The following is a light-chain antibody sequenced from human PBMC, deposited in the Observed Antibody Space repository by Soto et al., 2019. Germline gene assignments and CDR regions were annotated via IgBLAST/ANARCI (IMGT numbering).Light chain of an antibody. J-gene: IGKJ3*01. CDR1: QSVSSN. Sequence: EIVMTQSPATLSVSPGERATLSCRASQSVSSNLAWYQQKPGQAPRLLIYGASTRATGIPARFSGSGSGTEFTLTISSLQAEDVAVYYCQQYYSTPPLFGPGTKVDIK. CDR3: QQYYSTPPL. V-gene: IGKV3-15*01. CDR2: GAS.